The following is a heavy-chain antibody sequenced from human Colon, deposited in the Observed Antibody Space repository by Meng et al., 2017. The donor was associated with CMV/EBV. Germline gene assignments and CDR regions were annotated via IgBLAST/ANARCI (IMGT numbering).Heavy chain of an antibody. CDR3: ARCEGDPDRGVAGTLVDY. CDR2: ISSSGSTI. D-gene: IGHD6-19*01. Sequence: SLKISCAASGFTFSDYYMSWIRQAPGKGLEWVSYISSSGSTIYYADSVKGRFTISRDNAKNSLYLQMNSLRAEDTAVYYCARCEGDPDRGVAGTLVDYWGQGTLVTVSS. J-gene: IGHJ4*02. CDR1: GFTFSDYY. V-gene: IGHV3-11*01.